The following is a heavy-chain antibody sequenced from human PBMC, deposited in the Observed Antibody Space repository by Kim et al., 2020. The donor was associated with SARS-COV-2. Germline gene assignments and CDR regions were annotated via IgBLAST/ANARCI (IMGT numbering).Heavy chain of an antibody. Sequence: DSVKGRCTKSRDNSNNTLYLQMNSLGAEDTAVYYCARERRNYYDSSGLDYWGQGTLVTVSS. D-gene: IGHD3-22*01. J-gene: IGHJ4*02. V-gene: IGHV3-53*01. CDR3: ARERRNYYDSSGLDY.